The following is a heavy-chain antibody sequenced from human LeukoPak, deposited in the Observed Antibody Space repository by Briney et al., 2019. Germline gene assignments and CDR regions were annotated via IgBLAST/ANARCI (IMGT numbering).Heavy chain of an antibody. D-gene: IGHD4-11*01. CDR1: GFIFPNYV. J-gene: IGHJ3*02. Sequence: GGSLRLSCAASGFIFPNYVMSWVRQAPGKGLEWVSAISGSGGNTYYADSVKGRFTISRDNSKNTLYLQMNSLRAEDAAVYYCANEYSKGDIWGQGTMVTVSS. CDR2: ISGSGGNT. CDR3: ANEYSKGDI. V-gene: IGHV3-23*01.